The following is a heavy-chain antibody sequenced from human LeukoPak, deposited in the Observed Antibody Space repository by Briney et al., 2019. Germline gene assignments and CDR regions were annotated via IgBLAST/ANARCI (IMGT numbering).Heavy chain of an antibody. D-gene: IGHD2/OR15-2a*01. Sequence: GGSLRLSCAASGFTFSSYWMSWVRQAPGKGLEWVANIKQDGSEKYYVDSVKGRFTISRDNAKNSLYLQMNSLRAGDTAVYYCAGGGKYGRPPLFDYWGQGTLVTVSS. V-gene: IGHV3-7*01. J-gene: IGHJ4*02. CDR2: IKQDGSEK. CDR3: AGGGKYGRPPLFDY. CDR1: GFTFSSYW.